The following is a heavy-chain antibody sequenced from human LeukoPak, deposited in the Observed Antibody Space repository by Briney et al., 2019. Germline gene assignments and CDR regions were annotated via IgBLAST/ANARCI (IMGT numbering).Heavy chain of an antibody. V-gene: IGHV3-7*01. CDR1: GFTFSSYW. CDR3: ARDKDSSSFWSGYPFDY. D-gene: IGHD3-3*01. CDR2: IKQDGSEK. J-gene: IGHJ4*02. Sequence: GGSLRLSCAASGFTFSSYWMSWVRQAPGKGLEWVANIKQDGSEKYYVDSVKGRFTISRDNAKNSLYLQMNSLRAEDTGVYYCARDKDSSSFWSGYPFDYWGQGTLVTVSS.